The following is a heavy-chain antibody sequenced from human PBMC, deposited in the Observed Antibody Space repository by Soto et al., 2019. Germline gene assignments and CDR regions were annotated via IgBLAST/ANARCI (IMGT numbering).Heavy chain of an antibody. J-gene: IGHJ6*02. Sequence: GGSLRLSCAASGFTFSSYAMTWVRQAPGKGLEWVSIISSSGDGTYYADSVKGRFTISRDNSRNTLILQMHSLRADDTAVYYCEKTADFWSCGMDVWGQGTSVTVSS. CDR2: ISSSGDGT. V-gene: IGHV3-23*01. CDR3: EKTADFWSCGMDV. CDR1: GFTFSSYA. D-gene: IGHD3-3*01.